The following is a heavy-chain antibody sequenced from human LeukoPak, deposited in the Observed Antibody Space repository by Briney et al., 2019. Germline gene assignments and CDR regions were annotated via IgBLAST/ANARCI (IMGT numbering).Heavy chain of an antibody. J-gene: IGHJ4*02. CDR1: GFTFTSYY. D-gene: IGHD3-22*01. Sequence: GASVKVSCKASGFTFTSYYMHWVRQAPGQGLEWMGIINPSGGSTSYAQKFQGRVTMTRDTSTSTVYMELSSLRSEDTAVYYCAREGESYYDSSGYPDLWGQGTLVTVSS. CDR2: INPSGGST. CDR3: AREGESYYDSSGYPDL. V-gene: IGHV1-46*01.